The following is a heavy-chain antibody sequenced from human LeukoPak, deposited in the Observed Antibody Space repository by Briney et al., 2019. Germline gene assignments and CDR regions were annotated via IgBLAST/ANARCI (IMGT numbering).Heavy chain of an antibody. Sequence: SVKVSCKASGGTFSGYAMSWVRQAPGQGLEWMGRIIPIFGTANYAQKFQGRVTMTTDESTSTAYMELSSLRSEDTAVYYCARPGITMVRGQTLTPPDAFDIWGQGTMVTVSS. CDR1: GGTFSGYA. J-gene: IGHJ3*02. CDR3: ARPGITMVRGQTLTPPDAFDI. CDR2: IIPIFGTA. D-gene: IGHD3-10*01. V-gene: IGHV1-69*05.